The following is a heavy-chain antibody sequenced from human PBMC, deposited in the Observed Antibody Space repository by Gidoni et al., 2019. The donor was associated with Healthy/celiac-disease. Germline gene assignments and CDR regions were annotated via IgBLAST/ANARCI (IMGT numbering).Heavy chain of an antibody. Sequence: QVQMVQSGAEVKKPGSSVKVTCKASGGTFSSYAISWVRQAPGQGREWMGGIIPIFGTANYAQKFQGRVTSTADKSTSTASMELSSLRSEDTAVYYCARVSYSSSSAPYYYYYGMDVWGQGTTVTVSS. CDR2: IIPIFGTA. CDR1: GGTFSSYA. V-gene: IGHV1-69*06. D-gene: IGHD6-13*01. CDR3: ARVSYSSSSAPYYYYYGMDV. J-gene: IGHJ6*02.